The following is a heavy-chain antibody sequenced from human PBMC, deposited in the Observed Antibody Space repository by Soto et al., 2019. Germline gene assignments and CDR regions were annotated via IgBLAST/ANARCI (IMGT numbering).Heavy chain of an antibody. CDR3: ARAQADISNSFDAFDI. Sequence: SETMRVTSTVSGGSGGSVSRYRSWIRKPPGQGLGWIAYVSYRGSTDYNSSLKSRVRISLDMSKNQFSLRLNSVTAADTAVYFCARAQADISNSFDAFDIWRQGTMDTVSS. V-gene: IGHV4-61*01. D-gene: IGHD3-9*01. CDR2: VSYRGST. J-gene: IGHJ3*02. CDR1: GGSGGSVSRY.